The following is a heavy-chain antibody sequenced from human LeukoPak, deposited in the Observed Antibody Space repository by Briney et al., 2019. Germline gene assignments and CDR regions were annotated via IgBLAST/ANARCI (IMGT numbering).Heavy chain of an antibody. CDR2: SRNKANSYTT. Sequence: SGGSLRLSCTASGFTFSDRYIDWVRQAPGKGLEGVGRSRNKANSYTTEYAASVKGRFTSSRDESKNLLYLQMNSLTPEDTAVYYCTRCSTGTRLYYFDYWGQGTLVTVSS. V-gene: IGHV3-72*01. D-gene: IGHD1/OR15-1a*01. CDR3: TRCSTGTRLYYFDY. CDR1: GFTFSDRY. J-gene: IGHJ4*02.